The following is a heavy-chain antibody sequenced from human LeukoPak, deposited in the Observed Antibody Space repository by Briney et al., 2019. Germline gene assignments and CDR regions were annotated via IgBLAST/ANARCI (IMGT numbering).Heavy chain of an antibody. J-gene: IGHJ4*02. Sequence: GGSLRLSCAASGFTFSSDSMNWVRQAPGKGLEWVSSISSSSSYIYYADSVKGRFTISRDNAKNSLYLQMNSLRAEDTAVYYCARTLGGYSYGYVGYYFDYWGQGTLVTVSS. CDR3: ARTLGGYSYGYVGYYFDY. V-gene: IGHV3-21*01. CDR1: GFTFSSDS. CDR2: ISSSSSYI. D-gene: IGHD5-18*01.